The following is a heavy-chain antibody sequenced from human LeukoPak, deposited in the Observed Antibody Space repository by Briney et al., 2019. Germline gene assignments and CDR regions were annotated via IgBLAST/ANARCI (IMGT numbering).Heavy chain of an antibody. Sequence: SETLSLTWTVAGGSISSRSYCWGWIRQPPGEGLEWIGSIYYTGSTYYNPSLKSRVTIAVDTSKNQFLLNMTSMTAADTAVYCCASRQYNSSPPDYWGQGTLVTVSS. CDR2: IYYTGST. D-gene: IGHD6-13*01. J-gene: IGHJ4*02. CDR3: ASRQYNSSPPDY. CDR1: GGSISSRSYC. V-gene: IGHV4-39*01.